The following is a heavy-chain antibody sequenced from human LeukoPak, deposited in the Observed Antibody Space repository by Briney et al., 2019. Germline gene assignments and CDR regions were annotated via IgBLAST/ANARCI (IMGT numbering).Heavy chain of an antibody. J-gene: IGHJ4*02. CDR2: ISTDGGGT. Sequence: GGSLRLSCAASGFTFSDYAMHWARQAPGKGLEYVSAISTDGGGTYYVNSVKGRFTISRDNSKNTLYLQMGSLRAEDMAVYYCARYGSGSYYRYWGQGALVTVSS. V-gene: IGHV3-64*01. CDR1: GFTFSDYA. D-gene: IGHD3-10*01. CDR3: ARYGSGSYYRY.